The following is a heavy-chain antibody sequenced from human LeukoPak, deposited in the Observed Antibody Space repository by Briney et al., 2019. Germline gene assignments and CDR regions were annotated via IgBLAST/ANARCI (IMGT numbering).Heavy chain of an antibody. D-gene: IGHD1-26*01. CDR1: GGSISTFY. V-gene: IGHV4-59*08. CDR2: IYYSGIT. Sequence: AETLSLTCTVSGGSISTFYWSWIRQPPGKGLEWIGYIYYSGITNYNASLKSRVTISVDTSKNQFSLKLSSVTAADTAVYYCARQGSGSRAAFDYLGQGTLVTVSS. J-gene: IGHJ4*02. CDR3: ARQGSGSRAAFDY.